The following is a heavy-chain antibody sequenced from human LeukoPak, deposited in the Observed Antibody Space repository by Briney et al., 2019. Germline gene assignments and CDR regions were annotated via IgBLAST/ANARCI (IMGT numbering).Heavy chain of an antibody. CDR2: IYYSGST. CDR3: AREGRYSTSSLAY. Sequence: PSETLSLTCTVSGGSISNCYRSWIRQPPGKGLEWIGYIYYSGSTNYNPSLKSRITISVDTSKSQFSLTLTSVTAADTAVYYCAREGRYSTSSLAYWGQGTLVTVSS. D-gene: IGHD6-6*01. J-gene: IGHJ4*02. V-gene: IGHV4-59*01. CDR1: GGSISNCY.